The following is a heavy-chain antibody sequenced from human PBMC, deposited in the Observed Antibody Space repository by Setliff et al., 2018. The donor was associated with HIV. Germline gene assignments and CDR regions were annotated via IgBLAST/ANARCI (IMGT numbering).Heavy chain of an antibody. CDR1: GGSISTHY. D-gene: IGHD3-3*01. Sequence: SETLSLTCTVPGGSISTHYLSWIRQPPGKGLEWIGSIYYSGSTNYNPSLKSRVNISVDTSKNQFSLKLSSVTAADTAVYYCARSSTIVGVVTTGFLDYWGQGTLVAVSS. CDR3: ARSSTIVGVVTTGFLDY. J-gene: IGHJ4*02. CDR2: IYYSGST. V-gene: IGHV4-59*11.